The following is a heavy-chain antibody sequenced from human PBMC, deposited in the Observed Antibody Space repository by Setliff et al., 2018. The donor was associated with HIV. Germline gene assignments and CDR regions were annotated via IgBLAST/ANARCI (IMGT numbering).Heavy chain of an antibody. CDR3: ARWHPPYGFWEEDY. D-gene: IGHD3-10*01. Sequence: PSETLSLTCTVSGGSISSRSYFWGWIRQPPGKGLEWIGSIYYSGSTYYNPSLKSRVTISVDTSKNQFSLKLKSVTAADTAVYYCARWHPPYGFWEEDYWGQGILVTVSS. V-gene: IGHV4-39*01. CDR2: IYYSGST. CDR1: GGSISSRSYF. J-gene: IGHJ4*02.